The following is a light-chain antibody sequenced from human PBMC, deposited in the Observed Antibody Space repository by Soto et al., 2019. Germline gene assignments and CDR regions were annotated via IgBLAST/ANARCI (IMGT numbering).Light chain of an antibody. J-gene: IGLJ3*02. Sequence: QSALTQPASVSGSPGQSITISCTGTSSDVGAYNYVSWYQQHPGKAPKLMIYEVNNRPSGVSNRFSGSKSANTASLTISGLQAGDEADYYCSSYTSSSTWLFGGGTKLTVL. CDR2: EVN. CDR1: SSDVGAYNY. CDR3: SSYTSSSTWL. V-gene: IGLV2-14*03.